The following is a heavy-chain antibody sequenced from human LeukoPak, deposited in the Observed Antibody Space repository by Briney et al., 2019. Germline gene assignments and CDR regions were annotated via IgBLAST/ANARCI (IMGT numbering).Heavy chain of an antibody. D-gene: IGHD4-17*01. CDR2: ISGSGDTT. CDR1: GFTFSSYA. J-gene: IGHJ4*02. V-gene: IGHV3-23*01. CDR3: AKATTTGTTVTTPGY. Sequence: GGSLRLSCAASGFTFSSYAMSWVRPAPGKGLEWVSAISGSGDTTYYVDSVKGRFTISRDNSKNMVYLQMNSLRAEDTALYHCAKATTTGTTVTTPGYWGQGTLVTVSS.